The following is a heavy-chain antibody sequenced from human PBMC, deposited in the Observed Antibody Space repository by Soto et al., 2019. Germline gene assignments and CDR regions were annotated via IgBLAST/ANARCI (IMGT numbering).Heavy chain of an antibody. CDR2: IIPILGIA. V-gene: IGHV1-69*02. J-gene: IGHJ4*02. Sequence: ASVKVSCKASGGTFSSYTSSWVRQAPGQGLEWMGRIIPILGIANYAQKFQGRVTITADKSTSTAYMELSSLRSEDTAVYYCARTERGYSGYDWDYWGQGTLVTVPQ. CDR1: GGTFSSYT. D-gene: IGHD5-12*01. CDR3: ARTERGYSGYDWDY.